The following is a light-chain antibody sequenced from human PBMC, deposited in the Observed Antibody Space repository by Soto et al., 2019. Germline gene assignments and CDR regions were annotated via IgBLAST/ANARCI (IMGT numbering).Light chain of an antibody. CDR2: DAS. V-gene: IGKV3-11*01. Sequence: EIVLTQSPAALSFSPGERATLSCRASQSVGNSLAWYQQKPGQAPRLLIYDASSKPTDIPARFTGSGSGTDFSFTISGLEPEDFAVYYCQQRSNWPLTFGGGTKVDIK. CDR1: QSVGNS. J-gene: IGKJ4*01. CDR3: QQRSNWPLT.